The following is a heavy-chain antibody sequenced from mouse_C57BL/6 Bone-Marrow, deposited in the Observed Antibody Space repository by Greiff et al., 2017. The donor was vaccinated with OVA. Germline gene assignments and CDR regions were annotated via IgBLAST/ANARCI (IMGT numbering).Heavy chain of an antibody. CDR2: ISYSGST. V-gene: IGHV3-1*01. J-gene: IGHJ4*01. Sequence: EVHLVESGPGMVKPSQSLSLTCTVTGYSITSGYDWHWIRHFPGNKLEWMGYISYSGSTNYNPSLKSRISITHDTSKNHFFLKLNSVTTEDTATYYCASMRDYYAMDYWGQGTSVTVSS. CDR1: GYSITSGYD. D-gene: IGHD6-5*01. CDR3: ASMRDYYAMDY.